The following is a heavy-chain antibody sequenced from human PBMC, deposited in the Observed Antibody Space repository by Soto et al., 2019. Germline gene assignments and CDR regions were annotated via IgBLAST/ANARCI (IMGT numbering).Heavy chain of an antibody. CDR2: VFYTGFT. Sequence: LSLTCAVSGASISGSYYYWAWLRQSPGKGPEWIGSVFYTGFTSYNPSLESRVSVSVDTSKSQFSLKLSAVTAADTAVYYCATSQKGCNWNYFDHWGQGALVTVSS. D-gene: IGHD1-20*01. CDR1: GASISGSYYY. CDR3: ATSQKGCNWNYFDH. J-gene: IGHJ4*02. V-gene: IGHV4-39*01.